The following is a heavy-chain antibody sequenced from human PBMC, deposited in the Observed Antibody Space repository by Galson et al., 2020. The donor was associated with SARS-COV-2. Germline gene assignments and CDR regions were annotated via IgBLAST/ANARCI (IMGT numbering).Heavy chain of an antibody. D-gene: IGHD5-18*01. CDR1: GFTFSTYG. CDR2: ISYDGINK. CDR3: AKGGIQLWSWEYMDI. V-gene: IGHV3-30*18. Sequence: GGSLRLSCAASGFTFSTYGMHWVRQAPGKGLEWVAVISYDGINKYYADSVRGRFTISRDNSKNTLFLQMNSLTADDAAVYSCAKGGIQLWSWEYMDIWGKGTTVTVSS. J-gene: IGHJ6*03.